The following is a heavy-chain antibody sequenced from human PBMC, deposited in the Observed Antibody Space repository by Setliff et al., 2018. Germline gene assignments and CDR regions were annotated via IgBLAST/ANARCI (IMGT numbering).Heavy chain of an antibody. CDR1: GYTFTSYG. Sequence: ASVKVSCKASGYTFTSYGISWVRQAPGQGLEWMGWISGYNGNTNYAQNLQGRVTTTTDTSTSTAYMELRSLTSDDMAVYYCARVRSPALLAITNNWFDPWGQGALVTVSS. CDR2: ISGYNGNT. V-gene: IGHV1-18*03. J-gene: IGHJ5*02. D-gene: IGHD3-3*01. CDR3: ARVRSPALLAITNNWFDP.